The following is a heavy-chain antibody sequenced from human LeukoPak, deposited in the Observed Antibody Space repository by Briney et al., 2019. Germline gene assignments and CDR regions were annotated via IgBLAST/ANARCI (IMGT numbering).Heavy chain of an antibody. Sequence: GGSLRLSCAASGFTFSSYAMSWVRQAPGKGLEWVSAISGSGGSTYYADSVKGRFTISRDNSKNTLYLQMNSLRAEDTAVYYCAKTGFLEWLSADYFDYWGQGTLVTVSS. CDR3: AKTGFLEWLSADYFDY. V-gene: IGHV3-23*01. D-gene: IGHD3-3*01. J-gene: IGHJ4*02. CDR2: ISGSGGST. CDR1: GFTFSSYA.